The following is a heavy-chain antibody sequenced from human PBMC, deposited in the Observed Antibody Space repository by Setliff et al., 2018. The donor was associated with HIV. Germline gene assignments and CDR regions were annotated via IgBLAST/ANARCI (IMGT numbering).Heavy chain of an antibody. CDR2: IYHTGST. CDR1: GNSITRDYQ. Sequence: SETLSLTCTVSGNSITRDYQWGWIRQPPGKGLEWIGSIYHTGSTYYNPSLKSRVTMSVDTSKNQFSLKLSSVTAADTAVYYCARAKPSYYDYVWGTYRLETPATSFDYWGQGTLVTVSS. J-gene: IGHJ4*02. V-gene: IGHV4-38-2*02. CDR3: ARAKPSYYDYVWGTYRLETPATSFDY. D-gene: IGHD3-16*02.